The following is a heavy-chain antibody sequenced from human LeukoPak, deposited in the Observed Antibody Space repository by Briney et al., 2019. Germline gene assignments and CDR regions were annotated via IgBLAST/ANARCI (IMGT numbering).Heavy chain of an antibody. D-gene: IGHD4-23*01. J-gene: IGHJ4*02. Sequence: GGSLRLSCAASGFTFSSYSMNWVRQAPGKGLEWVSSISSSSSYIYYADSVKGRFTISRDNAKNSLYLQMNSLRAEDTGVYYCARDFPRDYGGPTIDYWGQGTLVTVSS. CDR2: ISSSSSYI. CDR3: ARDFPRDYGGPTIDY. CDR1: GFTFSSYS. V-gene: IGHV3-21*01.